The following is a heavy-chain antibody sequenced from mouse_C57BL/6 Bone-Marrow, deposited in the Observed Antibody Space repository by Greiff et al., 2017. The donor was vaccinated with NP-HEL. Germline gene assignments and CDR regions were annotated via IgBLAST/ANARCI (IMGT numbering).Heavy chain of an antibody. CDR1: GYTFTDYY. CDR3: ASPLRDY. J-gene: IGHJ2*01. D-gene: IGHD1-1*01. V-gene: IGHV1-26*01. CDR2: INPNNGGT. Sequence: VQLQQSGPELVKPGASVKISCKASGYTFTDYYMNWVKQSHGKSLEWIGDINPNNGGTSYNQKFKGKATLTVDKSSSTAYMELRSLTSEDSAVYYCASPLRDYWGQGTTLTVSS.